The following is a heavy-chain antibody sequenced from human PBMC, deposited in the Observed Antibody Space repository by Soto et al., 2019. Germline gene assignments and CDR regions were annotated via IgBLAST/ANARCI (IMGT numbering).Heavy chain of an antibody. J-gene: IGHJ6*02. CDR3: AQISRFGVVSNYYYGMDV. CDR1: GGTFGSSA. Sequence: PVKVSCKASGGTFGSSAISWVRQAPGQGLEWMGGIIPIFVTANYAQKFQGRVTITADESTSTAYMELSSLRSEDTAVYFCAQISRFGVVSNYYYGMDVWGQGTTVTVS. CDR2: IIPIFVTA. V-gene: IGHV1-69*13. D-gene: IGHD3-3*01.